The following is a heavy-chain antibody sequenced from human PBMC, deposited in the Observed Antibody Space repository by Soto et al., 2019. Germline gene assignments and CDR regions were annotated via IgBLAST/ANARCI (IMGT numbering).Heavy chain of an antibody. V-gene: IGHV4-30-4*08. CDR1: GDSIGSTDSY. CDR3: ARGGSGWAEYFQH. Sequence: QVQLQESGPGLVEPSQTLSLTCTVSGDSIGSTDSYWSWIRRPPGKGLEWIGYIYYTGGTFYNPSLKXXXXXXXXXXXXXXXXXXXXXXXXXTGMYYCARGGSGWAEYFQHWGQGTLVAVSS. CDR2: IYYTGGT. D-gene: IGHD6-25*01. J-gene: IGHJ1*01.